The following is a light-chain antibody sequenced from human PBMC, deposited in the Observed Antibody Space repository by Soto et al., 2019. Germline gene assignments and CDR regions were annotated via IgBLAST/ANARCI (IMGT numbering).Light chain of an antibody. V-gene: IGKV3-20*01. Sequence: EIVLTQSPGTLSLSPGERATLSCRASQSVSSSYLGWYQQKPGQAPRLLIYGGSSRATGIPDRFSGSGSGTDLTLTIRRLESEDFAVYYCQQYGSLPRTFGQGTKLEIK. CDR1: QSVSSSY. J-gene: IGKJ2*01. CDR2: GGS. CDR3: QQYGSLPRT.